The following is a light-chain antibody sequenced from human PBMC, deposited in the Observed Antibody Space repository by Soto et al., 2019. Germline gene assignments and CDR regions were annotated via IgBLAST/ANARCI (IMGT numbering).Light chain of an antibody. CDR1: SSDIGAYNR. CDR3: SSFTTSDTWV. CDR2: EVT. Sequence: QSALTQPPSASGSPGQSVTISCTGTSSDIGAYNRVSWYQHTPGTAPKLLIYEVTNRPSGVPDRFSGSRSGNTASLTISGLQAEDDADYYCSSFTTSDTWVLGGGTQLTVL. V-gene: IGLV2-18*02. J-gene: IGLJ3*02.